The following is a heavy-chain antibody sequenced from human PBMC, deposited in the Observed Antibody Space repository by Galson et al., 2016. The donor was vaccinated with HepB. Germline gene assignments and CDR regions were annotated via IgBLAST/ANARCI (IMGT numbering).Heavy chain of an antibody. Sequence: EWMGYITTYSGDTYYAPNLQGRVTMTTDTSTRTAYMELRSLRSDDTAVYYCARDRDNYGSGSDYWGQGTLVTVSS. V-gene: IGHV1-18*01. CDR3: ARDRDNYGSGSDY. J-gene: IGHJ4*02. CDR2: ITTYSGDT. D-gene: IGHD3-10*01.